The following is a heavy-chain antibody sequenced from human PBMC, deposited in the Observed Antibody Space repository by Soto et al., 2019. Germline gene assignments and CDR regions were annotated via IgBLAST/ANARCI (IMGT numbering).Heavy chain of an antibody. CDR3: TTVAAAGTPGAFDI. CDR1: WFPFSKAR. D-gene: IGHD6-13*01. Sequence: GSPKLPFAGPWFPFSKARVRRVRQGPGKGPGWVGRIKSKNDGGTTDYAAPVKGRFTISRDDSKNTLYLQMNSLKTEDTAVYYCTTVAAAGTPGAFDIWGQGTMVTVSS. CDR2: IKSKNDGGTT. V-gene: IGHV3-15*01. J-gene: IGHJ3*02.